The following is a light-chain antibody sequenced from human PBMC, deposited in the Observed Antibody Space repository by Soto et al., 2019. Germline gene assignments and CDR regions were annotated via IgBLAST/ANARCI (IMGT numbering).Light chain of an antibody. CDR2: DVT. J-gene: IGLJ1*01. CDR3: VSFTSSTTYV. CDR1: SSDVGGYNH. V-gene: IGLV2-14*01. Sequence: QSALAQPASVSDSPGQSITISCTGTSSDVGGYNHVSWYQQHPGKAPKLMIYDVTNRPSGVSNRFSGSKSGSTASLIISGLQAEDEADYYCVSFTSSTTYVFGTGTKVTVL.